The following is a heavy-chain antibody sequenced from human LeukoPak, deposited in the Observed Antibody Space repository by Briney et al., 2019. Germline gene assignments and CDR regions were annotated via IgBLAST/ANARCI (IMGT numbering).Heavy chain of an antibody. Sequence: GGSLGLSCAASGFTFSDYYMSWIRQAPGKGLEWVSYISKSGTSTKYADSVKGRFSISRDNAKQSLYLQLNSLTAEDTAVYYCARVRSSGSPLDYWGQGTLVTVSS. CDR2: ISKSGTST. CDR1: GFTFSDYY. J-gene: IGHJ4*02. V-gene: IGHV3-11*05. CDR3: ARVRSSGSPLDY. D-gene: IGHD3-10*01.